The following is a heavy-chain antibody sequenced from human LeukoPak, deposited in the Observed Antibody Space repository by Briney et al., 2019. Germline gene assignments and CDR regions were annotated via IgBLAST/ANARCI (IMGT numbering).Heavy chain of an antibody. V-gene: IGHV3-48*02. CDR3: AKDSDYYHSSGYYYAYFQH. J-gene: IGHJ1*01. CDR1: GFTFSSYA. D-gene: IGHD3-22*01. Sequence: GGSLRLSCAASGFTFSSYAMNWVRQAPGKGLEWVSYISSSSGTIYYADSVKGRFTISRDNAKNSLYLQMNSLRDEDTAVYYCAKDSDYYHSSGYYYAYFQHWGQGTLVTVSS. CDR2: ISSSSGTI.